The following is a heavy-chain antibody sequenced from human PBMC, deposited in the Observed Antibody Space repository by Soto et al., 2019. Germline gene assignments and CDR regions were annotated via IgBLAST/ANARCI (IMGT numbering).Heavy chain of an antibody. V-gene: IGHV1-69*12. CDR2: ITPMFGTA. CDR3: ARTVVVAAAVYQYYGMDV. Sequence: QVQLVQSGAEVKKPGSSVKVSCKASGGTFRSYTISWVRQAPGQGLEWMGGITPMFGTANYAQNFQGRVTITADESTRTAYMELNSLRSEDTAVYYCARTVVVAAAVYQYYGMDVWGQGTTVIVSS. CDR1: GGTFRSYT. D-gene: IGHD3-22*01. J-gene: IGHJ6*02.